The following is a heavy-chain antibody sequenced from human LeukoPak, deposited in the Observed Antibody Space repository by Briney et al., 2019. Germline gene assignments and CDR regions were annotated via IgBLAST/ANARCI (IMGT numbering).Heavy chain of an antibody. CDR1: GGSISSYY. J-gene: IGHJ4*02. D-gene: IGHD2-8*01. CDR2: IYTSGST. Sequence: SETLSLTCTVSGGSISSYYWSWIRQSAGKGLEWIGRIYTSGSTNYNPSLKSRVTMSVDTSKNQFSLKLSSVTAADTAVYYCARAGYCTNGVCWRSFDYWGQGTLVTVSS. V-gene: IGHV4-4*07. CDR3: ARAGYCTNGVCWRSFDY.